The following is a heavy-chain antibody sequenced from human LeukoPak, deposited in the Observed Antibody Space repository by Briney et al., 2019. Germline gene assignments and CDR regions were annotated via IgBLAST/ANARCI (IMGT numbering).Heavy chain of an antibody. J-gene: IGHJ4*02. D-gene: IGHD3-22*01. CDR3: ARHMFDRTGRPFDY. V-gene: IGHV4-39*01. CDR2: IYYTGST. Sequence: KPSETLSLTCTVSGGSISSDSYYWGWIRQPPGEGLEWIGIIYYTGSTYYNPSLKSRVTISVDTSKNQFSLKLSSVTAADTAVYYCARHMFDRTGRPFDYWGQGTLVTVSS. CDR1: GGSISSDSYY.